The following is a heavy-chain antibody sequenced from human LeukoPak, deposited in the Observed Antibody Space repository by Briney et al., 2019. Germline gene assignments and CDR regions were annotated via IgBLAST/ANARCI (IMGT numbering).Heavy chain of an antibody. Sequence: QPGGSLRLSCAASGFTFSSYAMSWVRQAPGKGLEWVSAISGSGGSTYYADSVKGRFTISRDNSKNTLYLQLNSLRAEDTAVYYCAKPGPHIALGYYYYMDVWGKGTTVTVSS. J-gene: IGHJ6*03. CDR1: GFTFSSYA. CDR2: ISGSGGST. V-gene: IGHV3-23*01. CDR3: AKPGPHIALGYYYYMDV.